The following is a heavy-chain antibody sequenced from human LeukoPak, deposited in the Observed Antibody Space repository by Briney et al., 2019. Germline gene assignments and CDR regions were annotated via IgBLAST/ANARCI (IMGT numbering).Heavy chain of an antibody. CDR3: ARMEPPYGMDV. CDR1: GYTFTSYG. Sequence: ASVRVSCKASGYTFTSYGISWVRQAPGQGLEWMGWISAYNGNTNYAQKLQGRVTMPTDTSTSTAYMELRSLRSDDTAVYYCARMEPPYGMDVWGQGTTVTVSS. J-gene: IGHJ6*02. CDR2: ISAYNGNT. V-gene: IGHV1-18*01. D-gene: IGHD1-26*01.